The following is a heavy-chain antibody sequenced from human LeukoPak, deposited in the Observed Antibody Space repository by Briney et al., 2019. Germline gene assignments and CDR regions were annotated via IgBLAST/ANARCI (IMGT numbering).Heavy chain of an antibody. CDR2: IYYSGST. CDR3: ASLPLGGAFDI. D-gene: IGHD3-16*01. J-gene: IGHJ3*02. V-gene: IGHV4-39*01. Sequence: GSLRLSCAASGFTFSNYAMSWVRQAPGKGLEWIGSIYYSGSTYYNPSLKSRVTISVDTSKNQFSLKLSSVTAADTAVYYCASLPLGGAFDIWGQGTMVTVSS. CDR1: GFTFSNYA.